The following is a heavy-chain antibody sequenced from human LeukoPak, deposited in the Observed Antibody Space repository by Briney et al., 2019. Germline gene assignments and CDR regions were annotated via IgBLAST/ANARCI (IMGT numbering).Heavy chain of an antibody. CDR3: ARQYYYGSGSYANDY. CDR1: GFTFSIYS. Sequence: PGGSLRLSCAASGFTFSIYSMNWVLQAPGKGLEWISYINSGGGTTYYADSVKGRFTISRDNAKNSLYLQMNSLRAEDTALYYCARQYYYGSGSYANDYWGQGTLVTVSS. V-gene: IGHV3-48*01. D-gene: IGHD3-10*01. J-gene: IGHJ4*02. CDR2: INSGGGTT.